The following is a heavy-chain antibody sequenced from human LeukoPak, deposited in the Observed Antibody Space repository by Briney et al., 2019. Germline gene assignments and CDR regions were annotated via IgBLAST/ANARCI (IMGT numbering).Heavy chain of an antibody. J-gene: IGHJ6*03. V-gene: IGHV3-53*01. CDR2: IYSGGST. CDR3: ARASSSWPDYYYYYMDV. D-gene: IGHD6-13*01. CDR1: GFTVSSNY. Sequence: GGSLRLSCAASGFTVSSNYMSWVRQAPGKGLEWVSVIYSGGSTYYADSVKGRFTISRDNSKNTLYLQMNSLRAEDTAVYYCARASSSWPDYYYYYMDVWGKGTTVTVSS.